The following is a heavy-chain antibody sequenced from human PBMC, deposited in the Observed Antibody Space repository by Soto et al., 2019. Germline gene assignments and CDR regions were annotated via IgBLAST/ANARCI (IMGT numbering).Heavy chain of an antibody. V-gene: IGHV3-30-3*01. CDR1: GFTFSSYA. J-gene: IGHJ4*02. CDR2: ISDDGSNK. Sequence: GGSLRLSCAASGFTFSSYAMHWVRQAPGKGLEWVAIISDDGSNKYNADSVKGRFTISRDNSRNTLFLQMNSLRAEDTAVYYCARARSVSAWYYVDYWGQGTRVTVSS. CDR3: ARARSVSAWYYVDY. D-gene: IGHD6-25*01.